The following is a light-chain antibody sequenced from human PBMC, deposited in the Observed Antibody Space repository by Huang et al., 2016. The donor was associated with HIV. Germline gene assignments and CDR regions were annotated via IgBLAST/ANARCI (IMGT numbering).Light chain of an antibody. CDR3: QQYNNWPRT. CDR1: QGVSSN. V-gene: IGKV3-15*01. CDR2: GAS. Sequence: ERVMTQSPDTLSVSPGERATLSCRASQGVSSNLAWYQQKPGQAPRLLIYGASTRVTDIPARFSGSGSETDFTLTIRSLQSEDSAVYYCQQYNNWPRTFGQGTKLEIK. J-gene: IGKJ2*01.